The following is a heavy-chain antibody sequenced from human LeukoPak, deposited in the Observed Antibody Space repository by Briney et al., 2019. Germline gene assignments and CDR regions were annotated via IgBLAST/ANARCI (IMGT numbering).Heavy chain of an antibody. V-gene: IGHV3-21*04. CDR3: AKDSTYTMVRGVTTDY. CDR2: ISSSSSYI. J-gene: IGHJ4*02. D-gene: IGHD3-10*01. CDR1: GFTFSSYS. Sequence: GGSLRLSCAASGFTFSSYSMNWVRQAPGKGLEWVSSISSSSSYIYYADSVKGRFTISRDNAKNSLYLQMNSLRAEDTAVYYCAKDSTYTMVRGVTTDYWGQGTLVTVSS.